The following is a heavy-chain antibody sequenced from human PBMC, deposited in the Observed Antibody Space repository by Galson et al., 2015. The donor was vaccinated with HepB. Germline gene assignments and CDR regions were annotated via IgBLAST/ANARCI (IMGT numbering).Heavy chain of an antibody. J-gene: IGHJ4*02. CDR2: ISSSSRYI. CDR1: GFTFSSFT. V-gene: IGHV3-21*01. D-gene: IGHD2-2*01. CDR3: AREELPAAIDD. Sequence: LRLSCAASGFTFSSFTMNWVRQAPGKGLEWVSSISSSSRYIYYADSVKGRFTISRDNARNSLYLQINSLRGEDTGVYYCAREELPAAIDDWGQGTLVTVSS.